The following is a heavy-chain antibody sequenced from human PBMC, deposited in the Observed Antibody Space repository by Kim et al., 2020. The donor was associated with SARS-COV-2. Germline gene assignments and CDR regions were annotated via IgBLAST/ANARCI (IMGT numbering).Heavy chain of an antibody. Sequence: YAQGFTGRFVFSLDTSVSTAYLQISSLKAEDTAVYYCARESLDYYYGMDVWGQGTTVTVSS. D-gene: IGHD6-13*01. J-gene: IGHJ6*02. V-gene: IGHV7-4-1*02. CDR3: ARESLDYYYGMDV.